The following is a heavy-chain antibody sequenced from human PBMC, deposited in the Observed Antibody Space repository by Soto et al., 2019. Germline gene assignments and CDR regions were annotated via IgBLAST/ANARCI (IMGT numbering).Heavy chain of an antibody. J-gene: IGHJ4*02. Sequence: QVKLVQSGGEVKKPGASVKISCKASGYTFSSYGISWVRKAPGQGLEWMGWISAYNGNTNYAQKFQGRVTMTTDTSTSTAYMELRSRRADDTAIYYCARTLNEWWGGLEWGQGTLVTVSS. CDR2: ISAYNGNT. CDR3: ARTLNEWWGGLE. D-gene: IGHD2-15*01. CDR1: GYTFSSYG. V-gene: IGHV1-18*01.